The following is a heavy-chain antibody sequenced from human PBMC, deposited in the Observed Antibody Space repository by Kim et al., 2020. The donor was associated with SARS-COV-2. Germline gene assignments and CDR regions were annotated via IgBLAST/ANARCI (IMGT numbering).Heavy chain of an antibody. D-gene: IGHD3-10*01. J-gene: IGHJ4*02. V-gene: IGHV3-9*01. Sequence: GGSLRLSCAASGFTFGDYAMHWVRQAPGKGLEWVSGISWNSGSIGYADSVKGRFTISRDNAKNSLYLQMNSLRAEDTALYYCAKDRVGYYGSVCFDYWGQGTLVTVSS. CDR2: ISWNSGSI. CDR3: AKDRVGYYGSVCFDY. CDR1: GFTFGDYA.